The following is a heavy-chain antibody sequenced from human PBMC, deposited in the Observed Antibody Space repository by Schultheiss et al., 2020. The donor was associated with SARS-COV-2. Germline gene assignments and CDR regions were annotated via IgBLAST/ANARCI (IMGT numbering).Heavy chain of an antibody. CDR3: ARTQEMATSIDY. J-gene: IGHJ4*02. Sequence: SETLSLTCTVSGVSMTSDNYYWAWIRQAPGKGLQWIGSVHHGGSAKYSPSIKSRVTISVDSSQNQFSLKLPSVTAADTAVYYCARTQEMATSIDYWGQGTLVTVSS. D-gene: IGHD5-24*01. V-gene: IGHV4-39*01. CDR1: GVSMTSDNYY. CDR2: VHHGGSA.